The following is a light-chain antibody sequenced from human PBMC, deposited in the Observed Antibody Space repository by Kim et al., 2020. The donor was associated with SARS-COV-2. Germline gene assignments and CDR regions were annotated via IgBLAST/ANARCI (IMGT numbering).Light chain of an antibody. CDR3: QAWDI. CDR1: KLGDKY. V-gene: IGLV3-1*01. CDR2: QDS. J-gene: IGLJ2*01. Sequence: PTSVYVSPGKTASITCSGDKLGDKYACWYQQKPGQSPVLVIYQDSKRPSGIPERFSGSNSGNTATLTISGTQAMDEADYYCQAWDIFGGGTQLTVL.